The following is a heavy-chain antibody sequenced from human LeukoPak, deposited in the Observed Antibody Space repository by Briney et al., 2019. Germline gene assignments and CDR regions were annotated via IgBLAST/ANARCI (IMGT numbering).Heavy chain of an antibody. CDR1: GGSISSSSW. CDR2: IYHSGST. D-gene: IGHD6-13*01. CDR3: ARRPIAAAVRNAFDI. V-gene: IGHV4-4*02. Sequence: PSGTLSLTCAVSGGSISSSSWWSWVRQPPGKGLEWIGEIYHSGSTNYNPSLKSRVTISVDKSKNQFSLKLSSVTAADTAVYYCARRPIAAAVRNAFDIWGQGTMVTVSS. J-gene: IGHJ3*02.